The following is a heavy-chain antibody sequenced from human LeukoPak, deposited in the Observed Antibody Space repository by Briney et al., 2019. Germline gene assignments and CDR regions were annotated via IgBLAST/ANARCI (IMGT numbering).Heavy chain of an antibody. CDR2: IYPGDSDT. V-gene: IGHV5-51*01. CDR1: GYSFTSYW. Sequence: GESLKISCKGSGYSFTSYWMGRVRQMPGKGLEWMWIIYPGDSDTRYSPSFQGQVTISADKSISTAYLQWSSLKASDTAMYYCARGNSSPAEYFQHWGQGTLVTVSS. J-gene: IGHJ1*01. D-gene: IGHD6-13*01. CDR3: ARGNSSPAEYFQH.